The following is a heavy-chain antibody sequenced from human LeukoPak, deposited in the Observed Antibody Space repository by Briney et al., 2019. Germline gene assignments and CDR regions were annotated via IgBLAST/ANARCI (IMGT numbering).Heavy chain of an antibody. V-gene: IGHV3-21*01. Sequence: GGSLRLSCAASGFTLSSYSMNWVRQAPGKGLEWVSSISSSSSYIYYADSVKGRFTISRDNAKNSLYLQMNSLRAEDTAVYYCARGLRAAAAPYNWFDPWGQGTLVTVSS. D-gene: IGHD6-13*01. CDR2: ISSSSSYI. J-gene: IGHJ5*02. CDR1: GFTLSSYS. CDR3: ARGLRAAAAPYNWFDP.